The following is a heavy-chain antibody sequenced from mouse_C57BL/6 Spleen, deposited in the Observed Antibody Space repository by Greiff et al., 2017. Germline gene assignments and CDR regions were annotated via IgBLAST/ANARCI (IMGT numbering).Heavy chain of an antibody. CDR2: ISSGSSTI. V-gene: IGHV5-17*01. J-gene: IGHJ4*01. D-gene: IGHD2-12*01. Sequence: EVKLMESGGGLVKPGGSLKLSCAASGFTFSDYGMHWVRQAPEKGLEWVAYISSGSSTIDYADTVKGRFTFSRDNATNTLFLQVTSLRSEETAMYYGARRGTTVHYYAMDVWGKGTSVTVSS. CDR3: ARRGTTVHYYAMDV. CDR1: GFTFSDYG.